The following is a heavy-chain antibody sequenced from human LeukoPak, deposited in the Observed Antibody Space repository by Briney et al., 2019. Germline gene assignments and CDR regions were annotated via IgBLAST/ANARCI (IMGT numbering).Heavy chain of an antibody. V-gene: IGHV3-15*01. Sequence: PGGSLRLSCAASGFTFSNAWMSWVRQAPGKGLEWVGRIKSKTDGGTTDYAAPVKGRFTISRDDSKNTPYLQMNSLKTEDTAVYYCTTKGSSWYGFDYWGQGTLVTVSS. J-gene: IGHJ4*02. D-gene: IGHD6-13*01. CDR3: TTKGSSWYGFDY. CDR1: GFTFSNAW. CDR2: IKSKTDGGTT.